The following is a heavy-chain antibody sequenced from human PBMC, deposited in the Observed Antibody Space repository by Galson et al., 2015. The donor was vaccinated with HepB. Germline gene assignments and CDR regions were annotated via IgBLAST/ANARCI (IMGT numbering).Heavy chain of an antibody. CDR3: ARESVGELFGTYYYYGMDV. V-gene: IGHV3-66*02. CDR2: IYSGGST. J-gene: IGHJ6*02. Sequence: SLRLSCAASGFTVSSNYMSWVRQAPGKGLEWVSVIYSGGSTYYADSVKGRFTISRDNSKNTLYLQMNSLRAEDTAVYYCARESVGELFGTYYYYGMDVWGQGTTVTVSS. D-gene: IGHD3-10*01. CDR1: GFTVSSNY.